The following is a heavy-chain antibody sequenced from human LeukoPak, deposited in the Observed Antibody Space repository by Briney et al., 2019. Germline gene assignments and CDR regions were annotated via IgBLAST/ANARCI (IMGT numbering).Heavy chain of an antibody. D-gene: IGHD3-22*01. CDR1: GFTFSSYS. V-gene: IGHV3-21*01. Sequence: GGSLRLSCAASGFTFSSYSMNWVRQAPGKGLEWVSSISSSSTYIYYADSVKGRFTVSRDNAKNSLYLQMNSLRAEDAAAYYCARVYDSSGYYSDYWGQGTLVTVSS. CDR2: ISSSSTYI. J-gene: IGHJ4*02. CDR3: ARVYDSSGYYSDY.